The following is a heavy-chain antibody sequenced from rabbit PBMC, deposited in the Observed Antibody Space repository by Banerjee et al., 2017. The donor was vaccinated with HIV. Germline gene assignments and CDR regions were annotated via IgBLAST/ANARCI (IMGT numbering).Heavy chain of an antibody. CDR2: IYAGTSGST. V-gene: IGHV1S45*01. Sequence: QEQLVESGGGLVQPEGSLTLTCKASGFDFSYNAMCWVRQAPGKGLEWIGCIYAGTSGSTYYASWVNGRFTISKTSSTTVTLQMTSLTAADTATYFCARDHGYAGGAYSTTLWGQGTLVTVS. D-gene: IGHD8-1*01. CDR3: ARDHGYAGGAYSTTL. J-gene: IGHJ3*01. CDR1: GFDFSYNA.